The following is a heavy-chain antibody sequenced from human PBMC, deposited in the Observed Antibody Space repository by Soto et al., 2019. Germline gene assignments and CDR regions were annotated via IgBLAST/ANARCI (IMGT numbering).Heavy chain of an antibody. CDR2: IKEDGSEQ. J-gene: IGHJ4*02. Sequence: EVQLVESGGGLVQPGGSLRLSCAASGFTFSFYWMSWVRQAPGKGLEWVANIKEDGSEQYYVDSVKGRFTISRDNAKNALSLQMNSLRVEDTALYYCAKISVVATWNYFDYWGQGTLVTVSS. V-gene: IGHV3-7*03. CDR3: AKISVVATWNYFDY. D-gene: IGHD5-12*01. CDR1: GFTFSFYW.